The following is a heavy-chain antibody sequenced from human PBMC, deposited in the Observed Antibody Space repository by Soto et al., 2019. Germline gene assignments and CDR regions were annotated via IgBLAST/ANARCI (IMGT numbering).Heavy chain of an antibody. J-gene: IGHJ4*02. CDR2: IYYSGST. V-gene: IGHV4-39*01. CDR1: GGSISSSSYY. Sequence: PSETLSLTCTVSGGSISSSSYYWGWIRQPPGKGLEWIGSIYYSGSTYYNTSLKSRDTKSVDTSKNQFSLKLSSVTAADTAVYYCARPSGSYLYYFDYWGQGTLVTVS. CDR3: ARPSGSYLYYFDY. D-gene: IGHD1-26*01.